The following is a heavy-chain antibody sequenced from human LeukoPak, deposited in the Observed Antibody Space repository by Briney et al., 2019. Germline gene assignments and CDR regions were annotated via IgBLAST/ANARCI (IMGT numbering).Heavy chain of an antibody. CDR2: IIPIFGTA. J-gene: IGHJ6*04. CDR3: ARSAQYCSSTSCYGIYYYYGMDV. D-gene: IGHD2-2*01. V-gene: IGHV1-69*06. Sequence: SVKVSCKASGGTFSSYAISWVRQAPGQGLEWMGGIIPIFGTANYAQKFQGRVTITADKSMSTAYMELSSLRSEDTAVYYCARSAQYCSSTSCYGIYYYYGMDVWGKGTTVTVSS. CDR1: GGTFSSYA.